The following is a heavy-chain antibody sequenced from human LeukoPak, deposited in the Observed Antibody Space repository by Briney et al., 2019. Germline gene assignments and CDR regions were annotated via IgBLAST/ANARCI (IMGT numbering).Heavy chain of an antibody. CDR3: ARDLVDSSGYANWFDP. CDR2: IYYSGST. CDR1: GGSISSHY. J-gene: IGHJ5*02. Sequence: SETLSLTCTVSGGSISSHYWSWIRQPPGKGLEWIGYIYYSGSTNYNPSLKSRVTISLDTSKNQFSLKLSSVTAADTAVYYCARDLVDSSGYANWFDPWGQGTLVTLSS. V-gene: IGHV4-59*11. D-gene: IGHD3-22*01.